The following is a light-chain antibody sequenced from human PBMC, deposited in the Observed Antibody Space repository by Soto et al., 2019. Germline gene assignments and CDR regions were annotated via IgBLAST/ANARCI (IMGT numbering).Light chain of an antibody. CDR2: NVN. CDR1: SSDVGGYNY. Sequence: QSALTQPASVSGSPGQSITISCTGTSSDVGGYNYVAWYQQHPGKVPKVMIYNVNNRPSGISNRFSGSKSGNTASLTISGLQAEDEADYYCSSYNGRNTPLVFRTGTKLTVL. V-gene: IGLV2-14*01. CDR3: SSYNGRNTPLV. J-gene: IGLJ1*01.